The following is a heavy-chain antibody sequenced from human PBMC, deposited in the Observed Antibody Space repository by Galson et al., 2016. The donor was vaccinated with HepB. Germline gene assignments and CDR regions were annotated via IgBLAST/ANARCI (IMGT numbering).Heavy chain of an antibody. Sequence: QSGAEVKKPGESLRISCKGSGYNFTTNWISWVRQMPGKGLEWMGRIDPSDSYTNYSPSFQGHVTISSDRSISTASLQWSSLKASDNAMYYCTRQPFLTGGFGGGPYWYFDLWGRGTLVTVS. D-gene: IGHD2-21*01. CDR2: IDPSDSYT. CDR1: GYNFTTNW. J-gene: IGHJ2*01. V-gene: IGHV5-10-1*01. CDR3: TRQPFLTGGFGGGPYWYFDL.